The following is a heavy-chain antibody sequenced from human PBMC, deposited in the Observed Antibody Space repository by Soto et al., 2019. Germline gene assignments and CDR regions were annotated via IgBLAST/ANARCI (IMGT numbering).Heavy chain of an antibody. V-gene: IGHV3-30*18. CDR3: AKEVAGDFDY. CDR1: GFTFSSYG. Sequence: GGSLRLSCAASGFTFSSYGMHWVLQAPGKGLEWVAVISYDGSNKYYADSVKGRFTISRDNSKNTLYLQMNSLRAEDTAVYYCAKEVAGDFDYWGQGTLVTVSS. D-gene: IGHD6-19*01. CDR2: ISYDGSNK. J-gene: IGHJ4*02.